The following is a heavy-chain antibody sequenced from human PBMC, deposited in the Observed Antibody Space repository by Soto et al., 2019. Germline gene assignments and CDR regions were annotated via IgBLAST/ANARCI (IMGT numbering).Heavy chain of an antibody. V-gene: IGHV1-2*02. CDR2: INPKSGGT. J-gene: IGHJ4*02. CDR3: ARDLAKGGGSAGFDY. D-gene: IGHD1-26*01. Sequence: ASVKVSCKASGYAFTVYYMHWVRQAPGQGLEWMGWINPKSGGTMYPQKFQGRVTMTWDTSISTAYMALTRLRSDDTAVYYCARDLAKGGGSAGFDYWGQGTLVTVSS. CDR1: GYAFTVYY.